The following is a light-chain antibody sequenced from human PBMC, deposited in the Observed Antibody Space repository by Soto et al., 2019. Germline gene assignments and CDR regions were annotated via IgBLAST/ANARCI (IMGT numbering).Light chain of an antibody. J-gene: IGKJ1*01. CDR2: AAS. CDR3: QRLNTSPWT. V-gene: IGKV1-9*01. CDR1: QGISSY. Sequence: DIQLTQSPSFLSASVGDRVTITCRASQGISSYLAWYQQKLGKAPKILIYAASTWQSGVPSRFSGSGSGTEFPLTISSLQPEDFATYYCQRLNTSPWTFGQGTKVESK.